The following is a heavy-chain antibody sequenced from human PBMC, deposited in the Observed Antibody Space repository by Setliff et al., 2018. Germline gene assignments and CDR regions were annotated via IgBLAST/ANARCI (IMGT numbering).Heavy chain of an antibody. D-gene: IGHD3-9*01. V-gene: IGHV1-8*02. CDR2: MNPNSGNT. Sequence: ASVKVSCKASGYTFTSYDINWVRQATGQGLEWMGWMNPNSGNTGYAQKFQGRVTMTRDTSTSTVYMELSSLRSEDTAVYYCAKHGAYNDFLTGYNFYYDMDVWGQGTTVTVSS. CDR1: GYTFTSYD. CDR3: AKHGAYNDFLTGYNFYYDMDV. J-gene: IGHJ6*02.